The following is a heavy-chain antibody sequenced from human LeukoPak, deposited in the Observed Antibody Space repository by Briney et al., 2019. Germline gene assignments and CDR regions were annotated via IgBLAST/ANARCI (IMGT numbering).Heavy chain of an antibody. Sequence: TLSLTCTVSGGSISGYYWSWIRQPPGKALEWLALIYWDDDKRYSPSLKSRLTITKDTSKNQVVLTMTNMDPVDTATYYCAHSRIAAAGTFDYWGQGTLVTVSS. D-gene: IGHD6-13*01. V-gene: IGHV2-5*08. J-gene: IGHJ4*02. CDR1: GGSISGYYW. CDR3: AHSRIAAAGTFDY. CDR2: IYWDDDK.